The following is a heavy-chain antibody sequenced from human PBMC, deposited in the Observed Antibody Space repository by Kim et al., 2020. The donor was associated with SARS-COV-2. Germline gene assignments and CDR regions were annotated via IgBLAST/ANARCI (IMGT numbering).Heavy chain of an antibody. Sequence: ASVKVSCKASGYTFTSYYMHWVRQAPGQGLEWMGIINPSGGSTSYAQKFQGRVNMTRDTSTSTVYMELSSRRSEYTAVYYCARGEGIEDIVVVVAADYFDYWGQGSLVIVSS. J-gene: IGHJ4*02. V-gene: IGHV1-46*01. CDR3: ARGEGIEDIVVVVAADYFDY. CDR1: GYTFTSYY. CDR2: INPSGGST. D-gene: IGHD2-15*01.